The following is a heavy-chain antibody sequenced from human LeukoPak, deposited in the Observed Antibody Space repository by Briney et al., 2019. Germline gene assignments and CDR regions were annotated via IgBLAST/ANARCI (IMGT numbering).Heavy chain of an antibody. CDR1: GFTFSNYA. D-gene: IGHD6-19*01. CDR3: ATKFVDGYSSGWYVFDS. V-gene: IGHV3-23*01. J-gene: IGHJ4*02. Sequence: GGSLRLSCAASGFTFSNYAMNWVRQAPGKGLEWVSLISGSTGSTYYADSVKGRFSISRDNSKSTLYLQMNSLRAEDTAVYYCATKFVDGYSSGWYVFDSWGQGTLVTVSS. CDR2: ISGSTGST.